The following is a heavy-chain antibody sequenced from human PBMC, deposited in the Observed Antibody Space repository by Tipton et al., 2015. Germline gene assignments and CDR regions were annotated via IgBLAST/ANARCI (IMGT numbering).Heavy chain of an antibody. CDR2: INSDGSTT. V-gene: IGHV3-74*01. Sequence: LRLSCAASGFTFSSSWVHWVRQVPGKGLIWVSRINSDGSTTSYVDSVEGRFTISRDNSKNTLYLQMNSLRAEDTAVYYCAKDPYGATNYYNKWFDPWGQGTLVTVSS. CDR3: AKDPYGATNYYNKWFDP. CDR1: GFTFSSSW. J-gene: IGHJ5*02. D-gene: IGHD4/OR15-4a*01.